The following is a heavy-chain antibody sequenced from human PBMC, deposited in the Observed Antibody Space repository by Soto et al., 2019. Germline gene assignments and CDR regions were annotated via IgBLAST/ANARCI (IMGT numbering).Heavy chain of an antibody. Sequence: GASVKFSCKASGGTFSSYAISWVRQAPGQGLEWMGGIIPIFGTANYAQKFQGRVTITADESTSTAYMELSSLRSEDTAVYYCARSGGYSYGLGGRYYYYGMDVWGQGTTVTVSS. J-gene: IGHJ6*02. CDR2: IIPIFGTA. CDR1: GGTFSSYA. D-gene: IGHD5-18*01. V-gene: IGHV1-69*13. CDR3: ARSGGYSYGLGGRYYYYGMDV.